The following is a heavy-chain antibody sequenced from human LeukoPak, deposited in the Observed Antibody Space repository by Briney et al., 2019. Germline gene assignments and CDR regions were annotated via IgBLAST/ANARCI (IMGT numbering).Heavy chain of an antibody. D-gene: IGHD6-13*01. J-gene: IGHJ4*02. Sequence: GGSLRLSCAASGFTFNSYGMHWVRQTPGKGLEWVAVIWYDGSNKYYADSVKGRFTISRDNSKNTLYLQMNSLRAEDTAVYCCARADGYRSSHLDYWGQGTLVTVSS. V-gene: IGHV3-33*01. CDR1: GFTFNSYG. CDR3: ARADGYRSSHLDY. CDR2: IWYDGSNK.